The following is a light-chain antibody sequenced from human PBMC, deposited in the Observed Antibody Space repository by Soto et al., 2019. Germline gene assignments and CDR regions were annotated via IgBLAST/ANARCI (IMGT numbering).Light chain of an antibody. J-gene: IGKJ4*01. CDR2: DAS. Sequence: DIQMTQSPSSLSASVGDRVTITCQASHDISTYLNWYQQKLGKAPKLLINDASNLQTGVPSRFSGGGSGTDFTFTISSLQPEDIATYFCQQYGNLPLTFGGGTKVEIK. V-gene: IGKV1-33*01. CDR1: HDISTY. CDR3: QQYGNLPLT.